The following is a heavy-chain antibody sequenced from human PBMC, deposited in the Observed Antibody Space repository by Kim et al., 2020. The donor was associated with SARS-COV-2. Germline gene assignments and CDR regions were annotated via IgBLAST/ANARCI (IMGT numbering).Heavy chain of an antibody. V-gene: IGHV1-69*13. D-gene: IGHD3-10*01. J-gene: IGHJ3*02. Sequence: SVKVSCKASGGTFSSYAISWVRQAPGQGLEWMGGIIPIFGTANYAQKFQGRVTITADESTSTAYMELSSLRSEDTAVYYCASWGDYYGSISDAFDIWGQGTMVTVSS. CDR1: GGTFSSYA. CDR3: ASWGDYYGSISDAFDI. CDR2: IIPIFGTA.